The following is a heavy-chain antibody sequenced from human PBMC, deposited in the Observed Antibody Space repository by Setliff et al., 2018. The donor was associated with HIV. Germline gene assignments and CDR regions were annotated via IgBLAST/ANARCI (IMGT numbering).Heavy chain of an antibody. CDR1: GGSIGSGGSY. CDR3: ATGLIMAPDY. D-gene: IGHD2-8*01. CDR2: IFYNGST. Sequence: PSETLSLTCTVSGGSIGSGGSYWSWIRQHPGKGLEWIGNIFYNGSTYYNPSLKSRITISVDTSKNQFSLKLNSVTAPDTAVYYCATGLIMAPDYWGQGSLVTVSS. J-gene: IGHJ4*02. V-gene: IGHV4-31*03.